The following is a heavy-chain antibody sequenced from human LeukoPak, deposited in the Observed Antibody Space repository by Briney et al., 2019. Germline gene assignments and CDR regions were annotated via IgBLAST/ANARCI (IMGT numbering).Heavy chain of an antibody. CDR2: IYYSGST. V-gene: IGHV4-61*08. Sequence: PSQTLSLTCAVSGGSISSGGYYWSWIRQPPGKGLEWIGYIYYSGSTNYNPSLKSRVTISVDTSKNQFSLKPSSVTAADTAVYYCAKGHGYYAFDIWGQGTMVTVSS. D-gene: IGHD1-1*01. J-gene: IGHJ3*02. CDR1: GGSISSGGYY. CDR3: AKGHGYYAFDI.